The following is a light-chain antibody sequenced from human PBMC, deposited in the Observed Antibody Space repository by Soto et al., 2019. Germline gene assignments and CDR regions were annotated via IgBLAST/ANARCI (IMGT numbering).Light chain of an antibody. CDR1: QTISSW. V-gene: IGKV1-5*03. CDR3: QHYNSYSEA. J-gene: IGKJ1*01. Sequence: DIQMTQSPSTLSASVGARVTIACRASQTISSWLAWYQQKPGKAPKLLIYKASTLKSGVPSRFSGSGSGTECTLTISSLQPDDFATYYCQHYNSYSEAFGQGTKVDIK. CDR2: KAS.